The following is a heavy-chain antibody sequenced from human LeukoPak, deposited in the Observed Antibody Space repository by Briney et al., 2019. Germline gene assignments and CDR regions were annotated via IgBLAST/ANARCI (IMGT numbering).Heavy chain of an antibody. CDR1: GFTFSSYS. J-gene: IGHJ5*02. V-gene: IGHV3-21*04. D-gene: IGHD3-10*01. Sequence: PGGSLRLSCAASGFTFSSYSMNWVRQAPGKGLEWVPSISSSSSYIYYADSVKGRFTISRDNAKNSLYLQMNSLRAEDTAVYYCARDGTMVRGARFDPWGQGTLVTVSS. CDR2: ISSSSSYI. CDR3: ARDGTMVRGARFDP.